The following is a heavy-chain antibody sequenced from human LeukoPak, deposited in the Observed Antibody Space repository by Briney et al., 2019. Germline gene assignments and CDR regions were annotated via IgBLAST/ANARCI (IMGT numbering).Heavy chain of an antibody. CDR2: IYYSGST. D-gene: IGHD3-10*01. CDR3: ARDRSERFGELLNNWFDP. CDR1: GGSISSGGYY. Sequence: PSETLSLTCTVSGGSISSGGYYWSWIRQPPGKGLEWIGYIYYSGSTNYNPSLKSRVTISVDTSKNQFSLKLSSVTAADTAVYYCARDRSERFGELLNNWFDPWGQGTLVTVSS. J-gene: IGHJ5*02. V-gene: IGHV4-61*08.